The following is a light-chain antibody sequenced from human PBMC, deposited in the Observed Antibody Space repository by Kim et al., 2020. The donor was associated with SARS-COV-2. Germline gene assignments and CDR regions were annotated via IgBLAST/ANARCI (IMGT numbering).Light chain of an antibody. J-gene: IGLJ3*02. CDR1: NIGSKS. CDR2: YDS. Sequence: APGKTARITCGGNNIGSKSMHWYQQKPGQAPVLVIYYDSDRPSGIPERFSGSNSGNTATLTISRVEAGDEADYYCQVWDSSSDHPVFGGGTQMTVL. CDR3: QVWDSSSDHPV. V-gene: IGLV3-21*04.